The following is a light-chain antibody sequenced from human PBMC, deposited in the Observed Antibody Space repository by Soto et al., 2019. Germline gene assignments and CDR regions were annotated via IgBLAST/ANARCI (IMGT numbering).Light chain of an antibody. J-gene: IGLJ1*01. Sequence: QSVRGHPASVSWSPGQAIAISCTGTSGFVGSFSLVSWYQQHPGKAPKVMISEGHRRPSGVPDRFSGSTSVNSASLTISGLQADEEADYYCCLYIGATAYVFGTGTKVTVL. CDR3: CLYIGATAYV. CDR2: EGH. CDR1: SGFVGSFSL. V-gene: IGLV2-23*01.